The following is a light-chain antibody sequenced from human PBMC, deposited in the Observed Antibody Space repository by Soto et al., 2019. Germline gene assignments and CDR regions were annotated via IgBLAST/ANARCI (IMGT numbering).Light chain of an antibody. J-gene: IGLJ1*01. CDR2: DVN. V-gene: IGLV2-14*03. Sequence: QSVLTQPASVSGSPGQSITISCTGTSSDVGAYNYVSWYQQHPGKAPKLMIYDVNNRPSGVSNRFSGSKSGNTASLTISGLQAGDEADYYCSSYTSSTTDVFGAGTKLTVL. CDR3: SSYTSSTTDV. CDR1: SSDVGAYNY.